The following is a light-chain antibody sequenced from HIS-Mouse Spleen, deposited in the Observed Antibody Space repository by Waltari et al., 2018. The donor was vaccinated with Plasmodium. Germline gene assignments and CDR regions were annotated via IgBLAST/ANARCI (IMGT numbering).Light chain of an antibody. V-gene: IGLV3-10*01. CDR1: ALANTE. CDR3: YSTDSSGNHRV. CDR2: EDS. Sequence: SYELTQPPSVSVSPGQPARNSCSGAALANTEDEWYQQKSGQAPVLVIYEDSKRPSGIPERFSGSSSGTMATLTISGAQVEDEADYYCYSTDSSGNHRVFGGGTKLTVL. J-gene: IGLJ3*02.